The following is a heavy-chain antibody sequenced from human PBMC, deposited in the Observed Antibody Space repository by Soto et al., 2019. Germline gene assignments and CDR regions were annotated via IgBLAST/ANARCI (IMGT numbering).Heavy chain of an antibody. CDR2: IIPIFGTA. J-gene: IGHJ6*02. D-gene: IGHD4-4*01. CDR1: GGTFSSYA. Sequence: SSVKVSCKASGGTFSSYAISWVRQAPGQGLEWMGGIIPIFGTANYAQKFQGRVTITADESTSTAYMELSSLRSEDTAVYYCASERAVTTWYYYGIDVWGQGTTVTVSS. CDR3: ASERAVTTWYYYGIDV. V-gene: IGHV1-69*13.